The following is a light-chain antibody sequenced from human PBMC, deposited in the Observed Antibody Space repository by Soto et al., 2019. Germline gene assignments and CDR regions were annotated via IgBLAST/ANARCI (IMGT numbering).Light chain of an antibody. V-gene: IGKV1-39*01. Sequence: DIQMTQSPSSLSVSVGDRVTITCRASQSITKYLNWYQQKPGKAPKLLVYAASSLQSGVPSRFSGNGSGTDFTLTISSLQPEDFATYYGPKSDSYPYTFGQGTKLDIK. CDR3: PKSDSYPYT. J-gene: IGKJ2*01. CDR2: AAS. CDR1: QSITKY.